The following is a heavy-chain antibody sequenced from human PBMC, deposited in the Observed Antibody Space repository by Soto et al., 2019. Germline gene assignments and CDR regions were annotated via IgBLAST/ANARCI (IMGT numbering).Heavy chain of an antibody. Sequence: QVQLVESGGGVVQPGRSLRLSCAASGFTFSSYGMHWVRQAPGKGLEWVAVIWYDGSNKYYADSVKGRFTISRDNSKNPLYLQMNSLRAEDTAVYYCATVVVVAATAEYFQHWGQGTLVTVSS. CDR2: IWYDGSNK. V-gene: IGHV3-33*01. CDR1: GFTFSSYG. CDR3: ATVVVVAATAEYFQH. D-gene: IGHD2-15*01. J-gene: IGHJ1*01.